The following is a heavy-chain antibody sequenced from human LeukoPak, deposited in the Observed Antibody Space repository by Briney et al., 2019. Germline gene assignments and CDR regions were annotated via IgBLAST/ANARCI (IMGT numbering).Heavy chain of an antibody. CDR2: IWYDGSNK. CDR1: GFTFSSYG. J-gene: IGHJ3*02. V-gene: IGHV3-33*08. Sequence: GGSLRLSCVASGFTFSSYGMHWVRQAPGKGLEWVAVIWYDGSNKYYADSVKGRFTISRDNSKNTLYLQMNSLRAEDTAVYYCARDRRVAGPDAFDIWGQGTMVTVSS. D-gene: IGHD6-19*01. CDR3: ARDRRVAGPDAFDI.